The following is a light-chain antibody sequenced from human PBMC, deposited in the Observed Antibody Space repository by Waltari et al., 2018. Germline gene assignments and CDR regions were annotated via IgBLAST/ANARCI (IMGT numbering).Light chain of an antibody. J-gene: IGKJ2*01. CDR1: QSLLHTDGKTY. CDR2: GVS. Sequence: DIVMTQTPLSLSVTPGQPASISCKSSQSLLHTDGKTYLYWYRQKPGQSPQLLIYGVSNRFSGVPDRFSGSGSGTDFTLKISRVEAEDVGVYYCMQTIQLPNTFGQGTKLEIK. V-gene: IGKV2D-29*02. CDR3: MQTIQLPNT.